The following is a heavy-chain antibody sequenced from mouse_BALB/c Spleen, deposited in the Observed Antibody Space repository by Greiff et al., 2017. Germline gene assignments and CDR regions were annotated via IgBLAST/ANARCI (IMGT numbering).Heavy chain of an antibody. CDR1: GYSITSDYA. V-gene: IGHV3-2*02. CDR2: ISYSGST. CDR3: ARRGNRYEGAWFAY. J-gene: IGHJ3*01. D-gene: IGHD2-14*01. Sequence: EVKLEESGPGLVKPSQSLSLTCTVTGYSITSDYAWNWIRQFPGNKLEWMGYISYSGSTSYNPSLKSRISITRDTSKNQFFLQLNSVTTEDTATYYGARRGNRYEGAWFAYWGQGTLVTVSA.